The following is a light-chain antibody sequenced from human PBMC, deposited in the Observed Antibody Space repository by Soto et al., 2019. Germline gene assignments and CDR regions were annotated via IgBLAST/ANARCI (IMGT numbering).Light chain of an antibody. Sequence: QSALTQPASVSGSPGQSITISCTGTSSDVGGCDSVSWYQQHPGKAPKLMIYEVTNRPSGVSNRFSGSKSGSTASLTISGLQAEDEADYYCSSYTGSNTLVVFGGGTKLTVL. CDR2: EVT. CDR3: SSYTGSNTLVV. CDR1: SSDVGGCDS. J-gene: IGLJ3*02. V-gene: IGLV2-14*01.